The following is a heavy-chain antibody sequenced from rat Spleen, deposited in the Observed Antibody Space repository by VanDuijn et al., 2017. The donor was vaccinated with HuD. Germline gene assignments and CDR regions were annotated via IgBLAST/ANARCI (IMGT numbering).Heavy chain of an antibody. J-gene: IGHJ2*01. CDR2: IWGDGST. V-gene: IGHV2-1*01. CDR1: GFSLTSNS. Sequence: QVQLKESGPGLVQPSQTLSLTCTVSGFSLTSNSVHWVRQPPGKGLEWMGGIWGDGSTDYNSALKSRLSISRDTSKSKVFLKMNSLQTDDTAIYFCTRLVDYWGQGVMVTVSS. CDR3: TRLVDY.